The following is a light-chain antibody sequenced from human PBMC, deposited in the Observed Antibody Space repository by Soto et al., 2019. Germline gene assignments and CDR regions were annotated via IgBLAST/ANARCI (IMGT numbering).Light chain of an antibody. CDR3: QQRSNWPPEIT. CDR2: DAS. V-gene: IGKV3-11*01. J-gene: IGKJ5*01. CDR1: QSVTTY. Sequence: EVVLTQSPDTLSLSPGDRANLSCRASQSVTTYLAWYQQKPGQAPRLLISDASTRAAGIPARFSGSGSGTDFTLTISSREPEDFGVYYCQQRSNWPPEITFGQGTRLEIK.